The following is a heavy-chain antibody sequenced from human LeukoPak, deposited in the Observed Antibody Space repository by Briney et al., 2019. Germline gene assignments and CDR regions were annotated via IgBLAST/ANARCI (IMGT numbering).Heavy chain of an antibody. CDR3: ASRLAAAGNDEDI. J-gene: IGHJ3*02. Sequence: GGSLRLSCAASGFTVSSNYMTWVRQAPGKGLEWVSVIYKNAITYYADTVKGRFTISRDNSKNTLYLQMNSLRADDTAVYYCASRLAAAGNDEDIWGQGTMVTVSS. CDR2: IYKNAIT. CDR1: GFTVSSNY. V-gene: IGHV3-53*01. D-gene: IGHD6-13*01.